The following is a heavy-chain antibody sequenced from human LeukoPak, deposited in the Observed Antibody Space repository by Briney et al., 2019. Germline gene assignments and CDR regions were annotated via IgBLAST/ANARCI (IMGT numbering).Heavy chain of an antibody. Sequence: ASVKVSCKASGYTFTSYGISWVRQAPGQGLEWMGWISAYNGNTNYAQKLQGRVTMTTDTSTSTAYMELRSLRSDDTAVYYCARGGVNYGSVANVWDNWFDPWGQGTLVTVSS. CDR3: ARGGVNYGSVANVWDNWFDP. D-gene: IGHD3-10*01. V-gene: IGHV1-18*01. CDR2: ISAYNGNT. CDR1: GYTFTSYG. J-gene: IGHJ5*02.